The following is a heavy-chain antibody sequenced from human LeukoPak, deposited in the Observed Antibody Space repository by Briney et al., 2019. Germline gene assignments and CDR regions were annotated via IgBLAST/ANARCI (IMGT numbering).Heavy chain of an antibody. Sequence: GAAVKVSCKASGYSFTIYDINWGRQATGQGLEWMGGMNPKGGDTGYSQKVQGRVCITRDTAINTAYMEASRLGSDHTAVYYCARDGRGSRSSWFDPWGQGTLVIVSS. CDR2: MNPKGGDT. CDR1: GYSFTIYD. D-gene: IGHD3-10*01. V-gene: IGHV1-8*03. J-gene: IGHJ5*02. CDR3: ARDGRGSRSSWFDP.